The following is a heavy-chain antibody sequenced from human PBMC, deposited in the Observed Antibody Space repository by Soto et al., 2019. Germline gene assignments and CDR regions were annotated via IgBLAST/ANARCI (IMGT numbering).Heavy chain of an antibody. CDR3: ARTYKVVPQYSYGMDV. CDR1: GYSFTSYW. J-gene: IGHJ6*02. D-gene: IGHD2-15*01. Sequence: PGESLKISCKGSGYSFTSYWISWVRQMPGKGLEWMGRIDPSDSYTNYSPSFQGHVTISADKSISTAYLQWSSLKASDTAMYYCARTYKVVPQYSYGMDVWGQGTTVTVSS. CDR2: IDPSDSYT. V-gene: IGHV5-10-1*01.